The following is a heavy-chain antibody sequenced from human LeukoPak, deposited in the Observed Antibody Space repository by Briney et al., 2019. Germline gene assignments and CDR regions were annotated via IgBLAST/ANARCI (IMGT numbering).Heavy chain of an antibody. CDR1: GFTFSSYA. D-gene: IGHD6-13*01. V-gene: IGHV3-23*01. CDR2: ISGSGGST. Sequence: GGSQRLPCAASGFTFSSYAMSWVRQAPGKGLEWVSAISGSGGSTYYADSVKGRFTISRDNSKNTLYLQMNSLRAEDTAVYYSAKDPRAAARSWFDPWGQGTLVTVSS. CDR3: AKDPRAAARSWFDP. J-gene: IGHJ5*02.